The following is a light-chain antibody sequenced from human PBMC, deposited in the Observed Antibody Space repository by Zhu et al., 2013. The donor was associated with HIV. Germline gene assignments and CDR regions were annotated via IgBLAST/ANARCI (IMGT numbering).Light chain of an antibody. CDR1: QSVSSSY. J-gene: IGKJ4*01. V-gene: IGKV3-11*01. CDR2: DTS. Sequence: PGERVTLSCRASQSVSSSYLTWYQQKPGQAPRLLIYDTSNRATGIPARFSGSGSGTDFTLTISSLEPEDFAIYYCQLRYNWPPALTFGGGTTVDIK. CDR3: QLRYNWPPALT.